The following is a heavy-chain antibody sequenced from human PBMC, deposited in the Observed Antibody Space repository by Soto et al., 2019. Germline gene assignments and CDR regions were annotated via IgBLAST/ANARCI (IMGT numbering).Heavy chain of an antibody. CDR1: GFTFSSYA. Sequence: GGSLRLSCAASGFTFSSYAMSWVRQAPGKGLEWVSAISGSGGSTYYADSVKGRFTISRDNSKNTLYLQMNSLRAEDTAVYCCAKDWGLARNWNNDAFDIWGQGTMVTVSS. J-gene: IGHJ3*02. V-gene: IGHV3-23*01. CDR2: ISGSGGST. D-gene: IGHD1-1*01. CDR3: AKDWGLARNWNNDAFDI.